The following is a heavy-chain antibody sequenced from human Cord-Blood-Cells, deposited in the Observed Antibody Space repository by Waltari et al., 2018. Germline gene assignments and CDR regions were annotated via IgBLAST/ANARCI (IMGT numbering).Heavy chain of an antibody. D-gene: IGHD2-2*01. CDR3: ATSRYCSSTSCYAFDI. CDR2: FDPEDGET. CDR1: GYTLTELS. Sequence: QVQLVQSGDVVKKPGASVKVSCKVSGYTLTELSMHWVRQAPGKGLEWMGGFDPEDGETIYAQKVQGRVTMTEDTSTDTAYMELSSLRSEDTAVYYCATSRYCSSTSCYAFDIWGQGTMVTVSS. J-gene: IGHJ3*02. V-gene: IGHV1-24*01.